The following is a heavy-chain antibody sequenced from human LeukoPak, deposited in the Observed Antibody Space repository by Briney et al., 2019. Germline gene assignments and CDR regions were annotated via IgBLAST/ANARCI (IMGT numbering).Heavy chain of an antibody. CDR3: ARYCSSTSCYRPPFDF. V-gene: IGHV3-7*01. CDR1: GFTFSNAW. CDR2: IKQDGSEK. D-gene: IGHD2-2*02. Sequence: GGYLRLSCSASGFTFSNAWMRWVRQAPGKGREWVANIKQDGSEKCYVDSVKGRFTISRDNAKNSLYLQMNSLRAEDTAVYYCARYCSSTSCYRPPFDFWGQGTLVTVSS. J-gene: IGHJ4*02.